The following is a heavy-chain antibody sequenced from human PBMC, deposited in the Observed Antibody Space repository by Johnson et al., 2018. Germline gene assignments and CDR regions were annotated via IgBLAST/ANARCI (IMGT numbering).Heavy chain of an antibody. Sequence: VQLVQSGGGLVQPGRSLRLSCTASGFTFGDYAMSWFRQAQGKGLEWVGFIRSKSYGGTTEYAASVKGRFTISRDDSKSIAYLQMNSLKTEDTAVYYCSRPYDSSGYYPRYFQHWGQGTLVTVSS. V-gene: IGHV3-49*03. D-gene: IGHD3-22*01. CDR3: SRPYDSSGYYPRYFQH. CDR1: GFTFGDYA. J-gene: IGHJ1*01. CDR2: IRSKSYGGTT.